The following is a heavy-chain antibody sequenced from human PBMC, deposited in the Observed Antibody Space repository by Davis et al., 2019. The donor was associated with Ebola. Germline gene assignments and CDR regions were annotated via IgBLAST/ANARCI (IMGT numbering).Heavy chain of an antibody. CDR2: IRFHGSSE. D-gene: IGHD3-3*01. J-gene: IGHJ6*02. CDR3: ARDGGEWSPAHYYYYGMDV. V-gene: IGHV3-30*02. CDR1: GFTFSNYV. Sequence: GESLNTSCTSSGFTFSNYVIHWVRQAPGEGLEWVTFIRFHGSSEYYVDTVKGRFTISRDNAKNTVYLQMNSLKTEDAAVYYCARDGGEWSPAHYYYYGMDVWGQGTTVTVSS.